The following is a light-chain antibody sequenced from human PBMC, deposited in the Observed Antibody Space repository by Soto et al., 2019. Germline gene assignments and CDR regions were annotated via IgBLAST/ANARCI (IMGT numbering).Light chain of an antibody. V-gene: IGKV1-39*01. Sequence: DIQMTQSPSSLSASVGDRVTITCRASQSISNYLNWYQQKPGKAPKLLMYAASSLQSGVPSRLSGSGSGTDVTLTISSLQPEDSTPYYCQQSDSTPRTFGQGTKVEIK. CDR2: AAS. CDR3: QQSDSTPRT. J-gene: IGKJ1*01. CDR1: QSISNY.